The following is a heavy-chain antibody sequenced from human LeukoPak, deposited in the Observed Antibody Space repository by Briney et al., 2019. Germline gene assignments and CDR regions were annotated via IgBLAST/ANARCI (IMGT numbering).Heavy chain of an antibody. CDR1: GFTFSSYS. CDR3: ARDSGSGSPYYFDY. V-gene: IGHV3-21*01. D-gene: IGHD3-10*01. CDR2: ISSSSSYI. J-gene: IGHJ4*02. Sequence: GGSLRPSCAASGFTFSSYSMNWVRQAPGKGLEWVSSISSSSSYIYYADSVKGRFTISRDNAKNSLYLQMNSLRAEDTAVYYCARDSGSGSPYYFDYWGQGTLVTVSS.